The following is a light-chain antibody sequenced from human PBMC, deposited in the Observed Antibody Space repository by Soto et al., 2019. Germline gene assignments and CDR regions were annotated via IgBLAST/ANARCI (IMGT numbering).Light chain of an antibody. V-gene: IGKV3-15*01. J-gene: IGKJ1*01. Sequence: EIVMTQSPATLSVSPGERATLSCRASQSVSSNLAWYQQNPGQAPRLLIYGASTRATGIPARFSGSGSGTESTLTFSSLQSEDFAVYYCQQYNNWPPWTFGQGTKVEIK. CDR2: GAS. CDR1: QSVSSN. CDR3: QQYNNWPPWT.